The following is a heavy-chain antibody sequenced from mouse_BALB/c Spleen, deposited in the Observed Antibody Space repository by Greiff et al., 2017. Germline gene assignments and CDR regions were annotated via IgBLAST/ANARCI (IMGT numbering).Heavy chain of an antibody. CDR1: GYTFTSYW. J-gene: IGHJ3*01. CDR3: ARRVIYYGYDRAWFAY. CDR2: INPSTGYT. V-gene: IGHV1-7*01. Sequence: VQLQQSGAELAKPGASVKMSCKASGYTFTSYWMHWVKQRPGQGLEWIGYINPSTGYTEYNQKFKDKATLTADKSSSTAYMQLSSLTSEDSAVYYCARRVIYYGYDRAWFAYWGQGTLVTVSA. D-gene: IGHD2-2*01.